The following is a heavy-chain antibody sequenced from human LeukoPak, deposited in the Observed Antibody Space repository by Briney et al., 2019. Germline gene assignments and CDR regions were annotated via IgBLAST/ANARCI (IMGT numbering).Heavy chain of an antibody. Sequence: SETLSLTCTVSGYSISSGYYWGWIRQPPGKGLEWIGSIYHSGSTYYNPSLKSQVTISVDTSKNQFSLKLSSVTAADTAVYYCARGHRMITFGGVIVTSTYFDYWGQGTLVTVSS. CDR3: ARGHRMITFGGVIVTSTYFDY. D-gene: IGHD3-16*02. CDR2: IYHSGST. J-gene: IGHJ4*02. CDR1: GYSISSGYY. V-gene: IGHV4-38-2*02.